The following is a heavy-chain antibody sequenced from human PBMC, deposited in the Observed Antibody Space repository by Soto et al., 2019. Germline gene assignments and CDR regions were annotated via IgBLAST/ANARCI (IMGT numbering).Heavy chain of an antibody. CDR3: AATSTFFGVRGRFDP. Sequence: SLTCTVSGDSISRRNYYWGWISQPPGKGLEWIGSIYDGGNIYYNPSLKKRVTISVDTSKNHFSLKLTSVTASDTAVYYRAATSTFFGVRGRFDPWGQGTLVTVSS. D-gene: IGHD3-3*01. J-gene: IGHJ5*02. V-gene: IGHV4-39*02. CDR1: GDSISRRNYY. CDR2: IYDGGNI.